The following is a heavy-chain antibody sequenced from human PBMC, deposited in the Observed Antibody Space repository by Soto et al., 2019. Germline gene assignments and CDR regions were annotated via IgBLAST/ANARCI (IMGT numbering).Heavy chain of an antibody. Sequence: DVQLLESGGNLVQPGGSLRLSCAASGFTFSSYVMSWVRQAPGKGLEWVSTISGSVASIYDADSVKGRFTISRDNSKNTVYLQMNSLRAEDTAVYYCAKDGLGSCAGGTCYGSDYWGQGTLVTVSS. V-gene: IGHV3-23*01. CDR3: AKDGLGSCAGGTCYGSDY. D-gene: IGHD2-15*01. J-gene: IGHJ4*02. CDR2: ISGSVASI. CDR1: GFTFSSYV.